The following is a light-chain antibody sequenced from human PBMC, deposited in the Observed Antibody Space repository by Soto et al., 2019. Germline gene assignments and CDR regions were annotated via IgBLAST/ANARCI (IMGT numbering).Light chain of an antibody. CDR1: QSVSSSY. Sequence: EIVLTQSPGTLSLSPGERATLSCRASQSVSSSYLAWYQQKPGQAPRPLIYGAPSRATGIPDRFSGSGSGTDFTLTIIRLEPEDFAVYYCQQYGGSPLYTFGQGTKLEIK. J-gene: IGKJ2*01. V-gene: IGKV3-20*01. CDR3: QQYGGSPLYT. CDR2: GAP.